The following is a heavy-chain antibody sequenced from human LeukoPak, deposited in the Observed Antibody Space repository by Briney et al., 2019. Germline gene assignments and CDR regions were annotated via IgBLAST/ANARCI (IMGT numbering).Heavy chain of an antibody. CDR3: ARELKMGYSSSYWFDP. D-gene: IGHD6-13*01. J-gene: IGHJ5*02. Sequence: ASVKLSCKASGYTFTGYYMHWGRQAPGQGLESMGIINPSGGSTSYAQKFQGRVTMTRDMSTSPVYIELRRLRSDDTAVYYCARELKMGYSSSYWFDPWGQGTLVTVSS. CDR2: INPSGGST. CDR1: GYTFTGYY. V-gene: IGHV1-46*01.